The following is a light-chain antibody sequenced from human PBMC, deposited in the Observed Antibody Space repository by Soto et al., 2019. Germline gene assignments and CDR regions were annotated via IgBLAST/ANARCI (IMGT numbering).Light chain of an antibody. Sequence: DVVMTQTPLSLQVTLGQPASISCRSNQSLVHSDGIAYFSWFQQRPGRSPRRLIYKVSNRDSGVPARFSGSGSGTDFALKISRVEAEDVGVYYCMQGTHWPITFAQGTRLEI. J-gene: IGKJ5*01. V-gene: IGKV2-30*02. CDR3: MQGTHWPIT. CDR1: QSLVHSDGIAY. CDR2: KVS.